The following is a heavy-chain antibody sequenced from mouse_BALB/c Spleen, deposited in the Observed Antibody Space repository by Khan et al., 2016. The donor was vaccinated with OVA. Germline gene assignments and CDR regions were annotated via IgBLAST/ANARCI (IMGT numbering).Heavy chain of an antibody. CDR3: TRGGYGSPFAY. J-gene: IGHJ3*01. CDR1: GYTFTSFY. Sequence: VQLQQSGAELVKPGASVKLSCKASGYTFTSFYIYWVKQRPGQGLEGVGEINPSNGVTNFNEKFKSKATLTVDKSSSTAYMQLSSLTSEDSAVYSCTRGGYGSPFAYWGQGTLVTVS. V-gene: IGHV1S81*02. CDR2: INPSNGVT. D-gene: IGHD1-1*01.